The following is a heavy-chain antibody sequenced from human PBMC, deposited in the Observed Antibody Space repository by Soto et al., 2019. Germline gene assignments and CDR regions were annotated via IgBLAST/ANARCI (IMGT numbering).Heavy chain of an antibody. CDR1: GFTFSSYA. Sequence: GGSLRLSCAASGFTFSSYAMSWVRQAPGTGLEWVSAISGSGGSTYYADSVKGRFTISRDNSKNTLYLQMNSLRAEDTAVYYCAKDMVRGVITPYYFDYWGQGTLVTVSS. J-gene: IGHJ4*02. CDR3: AKDMVRGVITPYYFDY. CDR2: ISGSGGST. D-gene: IGHD3-10*01. V-gene: IGHV3-23*01.